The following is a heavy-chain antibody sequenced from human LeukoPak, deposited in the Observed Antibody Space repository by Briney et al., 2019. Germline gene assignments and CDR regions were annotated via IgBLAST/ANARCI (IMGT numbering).Heavy chain of an antibody. J-gene: IGHJ1*01. D-gene: IGHD2-2*02. CDR1: GGSISSYY. V-gene: IGHV4-34*01. CDR3: ARGRRRFTNIVVEPPAIRGPHFQH. Sequence: PSETLSLTCTVSGGSISSYYWSWIRQPPGKGLEWIGEINHSGSTNYNPSLKSRVTISVDTSKNQFSLNLSSVTAADTAVYYCARGRRRFTNIVVEPPAIRGPHFQHWGQGTLVTVSS. CDR2: INHSGST.